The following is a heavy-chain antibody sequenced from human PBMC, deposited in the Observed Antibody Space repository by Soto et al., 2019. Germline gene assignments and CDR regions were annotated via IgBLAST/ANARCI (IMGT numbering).Heavy chain of an antibody. Sequence: QVQLVQSGAEVKKPGSSVKVSCKASGDTFSRHTISWVRQAPGQGLEWMGRIIPILGIANYAQKFQGRVTITADKSTSTAYMDLSSLTSEDTAVYYCARVAEMGTCTKGYYSYMDVWGKGTTVTVSS. CDR1: GDTFSRHT. CDR2: IIPILGIA. J-gene: IGHJ6*03. CDR3: ARVAEMGTCTKGYYSYMDV. D-gene: IGHD2-2*01. V-gene: IGHV1-69*02.